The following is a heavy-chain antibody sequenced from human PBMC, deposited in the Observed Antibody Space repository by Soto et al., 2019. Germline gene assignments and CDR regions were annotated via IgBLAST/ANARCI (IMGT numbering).Heavy chain of an antibody. Sequence: PSETLSLTCSVSGGSMSEYFCSWIRQSPGKGLEWIGYIYYLGITDYNPSLKSRVTISVDTSKRQFSLRLTALTAADTDVYYCARDGYDGSGSPYPAYWGPLTQVAVCS. CDR2: IYYLGIT. CDR1: GGSMSEYF. D-gene: IGHD3-10*01. J-gene: IGHJ4*02. V-gene: IGHV4-59*01. CDR3: ARDGYDGSGSPYPAY.